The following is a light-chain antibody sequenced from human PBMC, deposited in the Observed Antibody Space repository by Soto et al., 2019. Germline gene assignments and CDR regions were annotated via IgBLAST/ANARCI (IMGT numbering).Light chain of an antibody. J-gene: IGKJ2*01. CDR1: ESVRHY. CDR3: QHRDNWSYI. V-gene: IGKV3-11*01. Sequence: EIVLTQSPATLSLTQEERATLSYRASESVRHYVAWYQQKPAQAPRLLIYDASNRATGIPARFSGSGSGTDYTLTISSLEAEDFAVYYCQHRDNWSYIFGQGTKVDI. CDR2: DAS.